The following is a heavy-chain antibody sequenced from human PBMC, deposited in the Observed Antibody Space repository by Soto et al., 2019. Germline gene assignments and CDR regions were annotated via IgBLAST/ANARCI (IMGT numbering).Heavy chain of an antibody. V-gene: IGHV3-23*01. CDR3: AKDGNNANYYYYYMGV. CDR1: GFTFSSYA. Sequence: AGGSLRLSCAASGFTFSSYAMSWVRQAPGKGLERVSAISGSGGSTYYADSVKGRFTISRDNSKNTLYLQMNSLRAEDTAVYYCAKDGNNANYYYYYMGVWGKGTTVTVSS. D-gene: IGHD2-8*01. J-gene: IGHJ6*03. CDR2: ISGSGGST.